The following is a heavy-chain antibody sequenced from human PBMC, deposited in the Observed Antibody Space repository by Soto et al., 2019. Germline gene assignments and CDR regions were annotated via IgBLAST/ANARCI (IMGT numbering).Heavy chain of an antibody. Sequence: XSVKVSCKTAGYPLGHYYIHWVRQAPGQGLEWLGWLNPNGGATNYAQKVQGRVTMTHDASISTVHMELSSLTPDDTAVYYCARFNVVRMVSAGLDLWALRTLVTVSS. V-gene: IGHV1-2*02. J-gene: IGHJ1*01. CDR3: ARFNVVRMVSAGLDL. D-gene: IGHD2-21*01. CDR2: LNPNGGAT. CDR1: GYPLGHYY.